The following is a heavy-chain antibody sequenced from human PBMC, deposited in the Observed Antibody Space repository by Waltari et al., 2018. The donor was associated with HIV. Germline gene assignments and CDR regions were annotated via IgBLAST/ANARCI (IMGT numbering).Heavy chain of an antibody. CDR1: GGSFSGYY. CDR2: INHSGST. D-gene: IGHD4-17*01. Sequence: QVQLQQWGAGLLKPSETLSLTCAVYGGSFSGYYWSWIRQPPGKGLGWMGEINHSGSTNYNPSLKSRVTISVDTSKNQFSLKLSSVTAADTAVYYCARHGNYGDYVFDPWGQGTLVTVSS. J-gene: IGHJ5*02. V-gene: IGHV4-34*01. CDR3: ARHGNYGDYVFDP.